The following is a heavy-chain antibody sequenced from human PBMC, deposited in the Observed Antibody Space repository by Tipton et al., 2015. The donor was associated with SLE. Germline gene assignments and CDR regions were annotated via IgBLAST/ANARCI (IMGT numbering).Heavy chain of an antibody. CDR1: GGSISTYY. Sequence: GLVKPSETLSLTCTVSGGSISTYYWNWIRQPPGKGLEWIGYIYDSVYTDYNPSLKSRVTISVDTSKNQSSLKVSSVTAADTAVYYCARGRADGYNSPYDYWGQGTLVTVSS. CDR2: IYDSVYT. J-gene: IGHJ4*02. V-gene: IGHV4-59*01. D-gene: IGHD5-24*01. CDR3: ARGRADGYNSPYDY.